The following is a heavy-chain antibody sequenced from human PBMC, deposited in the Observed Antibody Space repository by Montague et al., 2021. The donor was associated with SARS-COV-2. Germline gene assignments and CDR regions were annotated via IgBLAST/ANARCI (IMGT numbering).Heavy chain of an antibody. J-gene: IGHJ6*02. D-gene: IGHD1-7*01. CDR2: IKQSGSS. CDR3: ARRTDKWHWYYYTGFDV. Sequence: SETRSLTCAVYDGSLSDSLWAWIRQSPGKGLEWIGEIKQSGSSNYNPSLESRVDISVDMSKNQFSLNLLSVTAADTALYFCARRTDKWHWYYYTGFDVWGPGTAVTVSS. CDR1: DGSLSDSL. V-gene: IGHV4-34*01.